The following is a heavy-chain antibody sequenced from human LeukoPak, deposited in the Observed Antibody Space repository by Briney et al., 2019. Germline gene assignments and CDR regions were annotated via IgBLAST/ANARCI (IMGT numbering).Heavy chain of an antibody. Sequence: ASVKVSCKASGYTLTGYYMHWVRQAPGQGLEWMGRINPNSGGTNYAQKFQGRVTMTRDTSISTAYMELSRLRSDDTAVYYCARGGIFGVALYYFDYWGQGTLVTVSS. CDR1: GYTLTGYY. CDR2: INPNSGGT. CDR3: ARGGIFGVALYYFDY. D-gene: IGHD3-3*01. J-gene: IGHJ4*02. V-gene: IGHV1-2*06.